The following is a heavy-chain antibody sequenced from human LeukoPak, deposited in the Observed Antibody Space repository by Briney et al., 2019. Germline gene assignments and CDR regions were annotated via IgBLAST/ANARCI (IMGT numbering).Heavy chain of an antibody. CDR2: IYYSGST. CDR3: ARGGDFWSGYTVDY. D-gene: IGHD3-3*01. V-gene: IGHV4-30-4*08. Sequence: SETLSLTCTVSGGSISSSYWSWIRQPPGKGLEWIGYIYYSGSTYYNPSLKSRVTISVDTSKNQFSLKLSSVTAADTAVYYCARGGDFWSGYTVDYWGQGTLVTVSS. CDR1: GGSISSSY. J-gene: IGHJ4*02.